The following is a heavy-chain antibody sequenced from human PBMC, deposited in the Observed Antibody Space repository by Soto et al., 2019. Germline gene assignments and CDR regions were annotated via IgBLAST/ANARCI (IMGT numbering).Heavy chain of an antibody. CDR3: AKDWRFRRVYYFDY. Sequence: LSLTCAASGFTFSSYAMSWVRQAPGKGLEWVSAISGSGGSTYYADSVKGRFTISRDNSKNTLYLQMNSLRAEDTAVYYCAKDWRFRRVYYFDYWGQGTLVTVSS. CDR1: GFTFSSYA. J-gene: IGHJ4*02. V-gene: IGHV3-23*01. CDR2: ISGSGGST. D-gene: IGHD3-3*01.